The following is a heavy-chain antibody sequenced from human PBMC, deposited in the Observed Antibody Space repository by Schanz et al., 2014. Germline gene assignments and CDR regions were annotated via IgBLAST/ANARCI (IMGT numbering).Heavy chain of an antibody. CDR2: SHSGGSK. D-gene: IGHD2-15*01. V-gene: IGHV3-66*02. CDR1: GFTVSSNH. J-gene: IGHJ4*02. Sequence: EGQLAESGGGLVQPGGSLRLSCAVSGFTVSSNHMSWVRQAPGTGLEWVSSISHSGGSKYYADSVKGRFTISRDNSKTTLYLQMNTLRAEDTAVYYCARDRGYCSGGSCLTFDYWGQGTLVTVSS. CDR3: ARDRGYCSGGSCLTFDY.